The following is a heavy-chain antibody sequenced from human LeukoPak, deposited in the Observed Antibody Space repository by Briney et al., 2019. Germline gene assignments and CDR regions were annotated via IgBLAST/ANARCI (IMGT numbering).Heavy chain of an antibody. Sequence: GGSLRLSCAASGFTFSSYGIHWVRQAPGKGLEWVTFIQYDGSNKYYADSVKGRFTISRDNAKTSLYLQMNSLRAEDTALYYCAKGSRGERGYFDYWGQGTLVTVSS. D-gene: IGHD3-10*01. J-gene: IGHJ4*02. CDR3: AKGSRGERGYFDY. CDR1: GFTFSSYG. V-gene: IGHV3-30*02. CDR2: IQYDGSNK.